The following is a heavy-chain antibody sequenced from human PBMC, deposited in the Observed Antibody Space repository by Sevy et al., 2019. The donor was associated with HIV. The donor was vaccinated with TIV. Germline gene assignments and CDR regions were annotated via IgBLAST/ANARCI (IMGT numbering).Heavy chain of an antibody. Sequence: ASVNVSCKASGGTFDTYSISWVRQAPGQGPEWMGGITPFFGSANYAQKFQGRLTITADQSPSTAYLELSNLRSEDTAVYYCARDRDITFGGGDAFDIWGQGTMVTVSS. CDR1: GGTFDTYS. CDR3: ARDRDITFGGGDAFDI. D-gene: IGHD3-16*01. J-gene: IGHJ3*02. V-gene: IGHV1-69*13. CDR2: ITPFFGSA.